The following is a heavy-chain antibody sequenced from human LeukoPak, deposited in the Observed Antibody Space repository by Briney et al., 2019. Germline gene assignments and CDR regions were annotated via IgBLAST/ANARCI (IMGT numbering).Heavy chain of an antibody. CDR1: GFTLASYD. D-gene: IGHD2-2*01. Sequence: GGSLILSCAASGFTLASYDMNWVRQAPGKGLEWVSSISFSSTYIYYRASVKGRFTISRDNAKNSLYLEMNNLRDEDTAVYYCARADCPSSTCYLRRSWFDPWGQGTLVTVSS. CDR3: ARADCPSSTCYLRRSWFDP. V-gene: IGHV3-21*06. CDR2: ISFSSTYI. J-gene: IGHJ5*02.